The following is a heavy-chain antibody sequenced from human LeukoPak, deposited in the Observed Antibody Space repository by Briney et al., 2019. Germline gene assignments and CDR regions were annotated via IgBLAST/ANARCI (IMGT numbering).Heavy chain of an antibody. V-gene: IGHV4-59*01. CDR1: GGSISSYY. CDR2: IYYSGST. D-gene: IGHD2-2*01. Sequence: SETLSLTCTVSGGSISSYYWSWIRQPPGKGLGWIGYIYYSGSTNYNPSRKSRVTISVDTSKNQFSLKLNSVTAADTAVYYCARTTEDCSSTSCYQYWFDPWGQGTLVTVSS. CDR3: ARTTEDCSSTSCYQYWFDP. J-gene: IGHJ5*02.